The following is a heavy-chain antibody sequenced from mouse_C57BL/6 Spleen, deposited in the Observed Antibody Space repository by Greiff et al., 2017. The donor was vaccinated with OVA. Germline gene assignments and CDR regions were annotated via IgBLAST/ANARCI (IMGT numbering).Heavy chain of an antibody. D-gene: IGHD2-4*01. CDR3: ANYDGFAY. V-gene: IGHV5-17*01. CDR2: ISSGSSTI. Sequence: EVKVEESGGGLVKPGGSLKLSCAASGFTFSDYGMHWVRQAPEKGLEWVAYISSGSSTIYYADTVKGRFTISRDNAKNTLFLQMTSLRSEDTAMYFCANYDGFAYWGQGTLVTVSA. J-gene: IGHJ3*01. CDR1: GFTFSDYG.